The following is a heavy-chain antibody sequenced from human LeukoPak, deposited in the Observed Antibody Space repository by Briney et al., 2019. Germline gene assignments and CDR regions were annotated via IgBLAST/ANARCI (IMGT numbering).Heavy chain of an antibody. D-gene: IGHD6-6*01. CDR2: VSSGSSTK. Sequence: GGSLRLSCAASGFTFSSYSMNWVRQAPGKGLEWVSYVSSGSSTKYYADSVKGRFTISRDNAKNSLYLQMNSLRAEDTAVYYCARMEYSSSKVLIDCWGQGTLVTVSS. CDR3: ARMEYSSSKVLIDC. J-gene: IGHJ4*02. V-gene: IGHV3-48*01. CDR1: GFTFSSYS.